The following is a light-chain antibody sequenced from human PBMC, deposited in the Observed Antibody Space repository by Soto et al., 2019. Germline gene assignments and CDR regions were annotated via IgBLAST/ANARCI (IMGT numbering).Light chain of an antibody. CDR1: SSNIGAGHD. CDR3: QSYDSSLSGVV. J-gene: IGLJ2*01. Sequence: QSVLTQPPSVSGAPGQRVTISCTGSSSNIGAGHDVHWYQQLPGTAPILLIYGNTNRPSGVPDRISGSRSDTSASLAITGLQAEDEADYYCQSYDSSLSGVVFGGGTKLTVL. V-gene: IGLV1-40*01. CDR2: GNT.